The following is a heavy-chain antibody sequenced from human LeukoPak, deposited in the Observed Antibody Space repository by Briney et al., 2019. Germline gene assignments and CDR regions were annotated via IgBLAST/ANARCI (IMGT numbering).Heavy chain of an antibody. CDR2: IWSDGSSK. CDR1: GFTFSSYG. Sequence: GGSLRLSCAASGFTFSSYGMYWVRQAPGKGLEWVAVIWSDGSSKHYADSVKGRFTISRDNSKNTLYLQMNSLRAEDTALYYCARGQPPSYYDMDVWGQGTTVTVSS. CDR3: ARGQPPSYYDMDV. V-gene: IGHV3-33*01. D-gene: IGHD6-13*01. J-gene: IGHJ6*02.